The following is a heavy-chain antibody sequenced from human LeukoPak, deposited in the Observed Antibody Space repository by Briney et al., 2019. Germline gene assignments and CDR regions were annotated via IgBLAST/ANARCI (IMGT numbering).Heavy chain of an antibody. CDR1: GGSISSSSYY. J-gene: IGHJ6*03. CDR3: ARHARGSITMVRGPRARVYYMDV. Sequence: KSSETLSLTCTVSGGSISSSSYYWGWIRQPPVKGLEWIGSIYYSGSTYYNPSLKSRVTISVDTSKNQFSLKLSSVTAADTAVYYCARHARGSITMVRGPRARVYYMDVWGKGTTVTISS. V-gene: IGHV4-39*01. CDR2: IYYSGST. D-gene: IGHD3-10*01.